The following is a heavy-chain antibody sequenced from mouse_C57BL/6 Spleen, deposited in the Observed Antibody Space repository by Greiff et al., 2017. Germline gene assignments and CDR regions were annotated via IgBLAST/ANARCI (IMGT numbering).Heavy chain of an antibody. CDR2: IYPGSGST. Sequence: VQLQQPGAELVKPGASVKMSCKASGYTFTRYWITWVKQRPGQGLEWIGDIYPGSGSTNYNEKFQIKATLTVDTSSSTAYMKLSSLTSEDSAVYYCAISDYGSSYWYFDVWGTGTTVTVSS. J-gene: IGHJ1*03. CDR3: AISDYGSSYWYFDV. D-gene: IGHD1-1*01. V-gene: IGHV1-55*01. CDR1: GYTFTRYW.